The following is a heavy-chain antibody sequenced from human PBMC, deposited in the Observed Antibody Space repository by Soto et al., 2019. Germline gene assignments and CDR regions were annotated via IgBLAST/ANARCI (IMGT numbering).Heavy chain of an antibody. CDR1: GVSISTYY. V-gene: IGHV4-59*01. D-gene: IGHD2-21*02. J-gene: IGHJ4*02. Sequence: SETLSLTCTVSGVSISTYYWSWIRQPPGKGLEWIGYIYYSGSTNYNPSLKSRVTISVDTSKSQFFLKLTSVTAADTAVYYCARDQGGDSDYWGQGSLVTVSS. CDR2: IYYSGST. CDR3: ARDQGGDSDY.